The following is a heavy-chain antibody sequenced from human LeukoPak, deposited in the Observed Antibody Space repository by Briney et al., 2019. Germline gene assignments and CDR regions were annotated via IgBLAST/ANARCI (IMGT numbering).Heavy chain of an antibody. CDR1: GGTFSSYA. Sequence: SVKVSCKAAGGTFSSYASSWVRQALGQGLEWMGRIIPIRGIANYAKQFQGRVTITADKSTSTAYLELSSLRSEDTAVYYCARAGGVCSGGSCYFIPWFDPWGQGTLVTVSS. J-gene: IGHJ5*02. D-gene: IGHD2-15*01. CDR2: IIPIRGIA. CDR3: ARAGGVCSGGSCYFIPWFDP. V-gene: IGHV1-69*04.